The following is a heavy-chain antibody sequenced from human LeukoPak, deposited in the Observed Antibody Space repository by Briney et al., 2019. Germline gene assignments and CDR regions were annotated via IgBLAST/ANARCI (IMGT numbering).Heavy chain of an antibody. V-gene: IGHV3-30*02. CDR2: IRYDGSNK. CDR1: GFTFSSYG. D-gene: IGHD1-14*01. CDR3: ARDPTGSYYYYMDV. Sequence: GGSLRLSCAASGFTFSSYGMHWVRQAPGKGLEWVAFIRYDGSNKYYADSVKGRFTISRDNSKNTLYLQMNSLRAEDTALYHCARDPTGSYYYYMDVWGKGTTVTISS. J-gene: IGHJ6*03.